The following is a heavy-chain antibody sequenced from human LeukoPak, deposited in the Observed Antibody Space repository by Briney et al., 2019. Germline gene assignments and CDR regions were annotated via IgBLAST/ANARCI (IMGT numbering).Heavy chain of an antibody. V-gene: IGHV3-30*02. CDR2: IRYDGSNK. Sequence: GGSLRLSCAASGFTFSSYGMHWVRQAPGKGLEWGAFIRYDGSNKYYADSVKGRFTISRDNSKNTLYLQMNSLRAEDTAVYYCAKDSGLRWYSSDAFDIWGQGTMVTVSS. CDR3: AKDSGLRWYSSDAFDI. J-gene: IGHJ3*02. D-gene: IGHD4-23*01. CDR1: GFTFSSYG.